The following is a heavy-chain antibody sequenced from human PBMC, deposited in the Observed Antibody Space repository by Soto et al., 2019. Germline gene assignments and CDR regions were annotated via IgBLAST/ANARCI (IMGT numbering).Heavy chain of an antibody. J-gene: IGHJ5*02. V-gene: IGHV4-59*08. D-gene: IGHD3-22*01. CDR1: GGSISSYY. CDR2: IYYSGST. CDR3: AREPMTDRNWFDP. Sequence: TSETLSLTCTVSGGSISSYYWSWIRQPPGKGLEWIGYIYYSGSTNYNPSLKSRVTISVDTSKNQFSLKLSSVTAADTAVYYCAREPMTDRNWFDPWGQGTLVTVSS.